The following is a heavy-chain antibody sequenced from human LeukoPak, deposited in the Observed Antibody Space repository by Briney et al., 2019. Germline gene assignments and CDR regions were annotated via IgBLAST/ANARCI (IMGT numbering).Heavy chain of an antibody. CDR3: AREGYYYDSSGYSLHFDY. J-gene: IGHJ4*02. CDR2: IKPDGSEK. Sequence: GGSLRLSCAASGFPFSTYWMSWVRQAPGKGLEWVANIKPDGSEKYYVDSVKGRFTISRDNGKNSLYLQMNSLRAEDTAVYHCAREGYYYDSSGYSLHFDYWGQGTLVTVSS. CDR1: GFPFSTYW. V-gene: IGHV3-7*01. D-gene: IGHD3-22*01.